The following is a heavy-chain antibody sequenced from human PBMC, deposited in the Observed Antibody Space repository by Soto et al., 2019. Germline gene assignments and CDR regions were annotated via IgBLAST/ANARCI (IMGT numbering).Heavy chain of an antibody. CDR3: ARIKRGYDYGSIIDF. CDR1: GGSISDFY. D-gene: IGHD5-18*01. CDR2: IFYSPIT. J-gene: IGHJ4*02. V-gene: IGHV4-59*01. Sequence: SETLSLTFTVSGGSISDFYWSWIRQPPGRGLEWIGYIFYSPITNYNSSLKSRVTISVDTSKNQFSLKLRSVTAADTAAYFCARIKRGYDYGSIIDFWGQGILVTVSS.